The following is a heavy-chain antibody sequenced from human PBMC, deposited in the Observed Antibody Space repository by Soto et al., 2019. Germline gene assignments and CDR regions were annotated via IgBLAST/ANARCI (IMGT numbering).Heavy chain of an antibody. V-gene: IGHV5-51*01. CDR1: GYSFTSYW. CDR3: ARHATYYDILGGYYFDY. D-gene: IGHD3-9*01. CDR2: INPGDSET. Sequence: GESLKISCKGSGYSFTSYWIAWVRQMPGKGLEWMAIINPGDSETKYSPSFQGQVTISADKSINTAFLQWGSLKASDTAMYYCARHATYYDILGGYYFDYWGQGTQVTVSS. J-gene: IGHJ4*02.